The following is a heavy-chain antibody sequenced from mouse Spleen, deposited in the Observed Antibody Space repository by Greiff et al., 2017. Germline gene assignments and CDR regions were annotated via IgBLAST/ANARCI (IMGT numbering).Heavy chain of an antibody. V-gene: IGHV1-85*01. CDR2: IYPRDGST. CDR1: GYTFTSYD. D-gene: IGHD1-1*01. J-gene: IGHJ2*01. CDR3: ARRYYGSSYYFDY. Sequence: VKLMESGPELVKPGASVKLSCKASGYTFTSYDINWVKQRPGQGLEWIGWIYPRDGSTKYNEKFKGKATLTVDTSSSTAYMELHSLTSEDSAVYFCARRYYGSSYYFDYWGQGTTLTVSS.